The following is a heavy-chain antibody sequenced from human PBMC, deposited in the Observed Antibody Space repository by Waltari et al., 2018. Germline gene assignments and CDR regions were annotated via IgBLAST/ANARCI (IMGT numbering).Heavy chain of an antibody. Sequence: QVQLVESGGGAVQPGGSLRLLCAASGFSLSSYGMHWVRQAPGKGLECCAVTSYDGTKRNYADSVKGRFTISSDDSTNTLFLQMNSLRADDTAVYYCAKGLIYCSSNSCYYMDVWGQGTSVTVSS. V-gene: IGHV3-30*18. J-gene: IGHJ6*03. CDR3: AKGLIYCSSNSCYYMDV. D-gene: IGHD2-2*01. CDR2: TSYDGTKR. CDR1: GFSLSSYG.